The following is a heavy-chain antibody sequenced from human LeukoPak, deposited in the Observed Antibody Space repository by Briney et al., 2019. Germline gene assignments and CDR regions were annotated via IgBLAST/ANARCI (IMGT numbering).Heavy chain of an antibody. V-gene: IGHV1-69*05. CDR3: ARIPGIAAAGISLSSWFDP. CDR1: GGTFSSYA. CDR2: IIPIFGTA. D-gene: IGHD6-13*01. J-gene: IGHJ5*02. Sequence: LVKVSCKASGGTFSSYAISWVRQAPGQGLEWMGGIIPIFGTANYAQKFQGRVTITTDESTSTAYMELTSLRSEDTAVYYCARIPGIAAAGISLSSWFDPWGQGTLVTVSS.